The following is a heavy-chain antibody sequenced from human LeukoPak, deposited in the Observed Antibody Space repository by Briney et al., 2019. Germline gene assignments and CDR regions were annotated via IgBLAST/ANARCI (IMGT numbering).Heavy chain of an antibody. CDR2: ISSSSSYI. CDR1: GFTFSSYS. Sequence: GGSLRLSCAASGFTFSSYSMNWVRQAPGKGLEWVSSISSSSSYIYYADSVKGRFTISRDNAKNSLYLQMNRLRAEDTAVYYCARGGYDFWSGYYPFDYWGQGTLVTVSS. J-gene: IGHJ4*02. CDR3: ARGGYDFWSGYYPFDY. V-gene: IGHV3-21*01. D-gene: IGHD3-3*01.